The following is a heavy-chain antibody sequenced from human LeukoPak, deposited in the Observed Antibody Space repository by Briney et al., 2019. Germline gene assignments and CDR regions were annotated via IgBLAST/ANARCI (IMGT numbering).Heavy chain of an antibody. D-gene: IGHD1-26*01. CDR3: ARRIAGTTGFDC. CDR1: GYTFTTYA. CDR2: ISAYNGNT. V-gene: IGHV1-18*01. Sequence: ASVKVSCKASGYTFTTYAVSWVRQAPGQGLEWMGWISAYNGNTNYAQNLQGRVTMTTDTSASTAYMELRSLRSDDTAVYYCARRIAGTTGFDCWGQGTLVTVSS. J-gene: IGHJ4*02.